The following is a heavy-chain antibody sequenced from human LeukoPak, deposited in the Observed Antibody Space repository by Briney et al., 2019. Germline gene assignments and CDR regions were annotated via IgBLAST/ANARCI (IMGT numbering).Heavy chain of an antibody. CDR3: ANAVCTSSSCSGFYGMDV. CDR1: GFTFSSYA. V-gene: IGHV3-23*01. D-gene: IGHD2-2*01. Sequence: GGSLRLSCAASGFTFSSYAMSWVRQAPGKGLEWVSAISGSGGSTYYADSVKGRFTISRDNSKNTLYLQMNSLRPEDTAMYYCANAVCTSSSCSGFYGMDVWGQGTTVAVSS. J-gene: IGHJ6*02. CDR2: ISGSGGST.